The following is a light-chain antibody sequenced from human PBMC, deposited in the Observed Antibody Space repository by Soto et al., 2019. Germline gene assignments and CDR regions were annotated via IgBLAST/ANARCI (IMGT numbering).Light chain of an antibody. CDR1: QSASRY. V-gene: IGKV3-11*01. Sequence: EIVLTQSPATLSLSPGGRATLSCMASQSASRYLAWYQQKPGQAPRLLIYDASNRATGIPARFSGSGSGTDFTLTISSLEPEDFAVYYCQQRSSWPITFGQGTRLEIK. J-gene: IGKJ5*01. CDR3: QQRSSWPIT. CDR2: DAS.